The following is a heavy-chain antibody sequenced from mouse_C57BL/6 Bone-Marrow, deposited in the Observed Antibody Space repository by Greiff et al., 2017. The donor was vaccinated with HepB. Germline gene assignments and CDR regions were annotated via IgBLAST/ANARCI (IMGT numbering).Heavy chain of an antibody. CDR2: ISSGGSYT. J-gene: IGHJ3*01. D-gene: IGHD1-1*01. CDR3: ARGVLRSRSLFAY. Sequence: EVMLVESGGDLVKPGGSLKLSCAASGFTFSSYGMSWVRQTPDKRLEWVATISSGGSYTYYPDSVKGRFTISRDNAKNTLYLQMSSLKSEDTAMYYCARGVLRSRSLFAYWGQGTLVTVSA. V-gene: IGHV5-6*02. CDR1: GFTFSSYG.